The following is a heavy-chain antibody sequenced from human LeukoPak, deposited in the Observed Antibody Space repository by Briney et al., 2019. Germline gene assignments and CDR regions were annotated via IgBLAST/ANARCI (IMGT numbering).Heavy chain of an antibody. Sequence: PSETLSLTCAVYGGSFSGYYWSWIRQPPGKGLEWIGEINHSGSTNYNPSLKSRVTISVDTSKNQFSLKLSSVTAADTAVYYCARGRLTYFGYWGQGTLVTVSS. J-gene: IGHJ4*02. V-gene: IGHV4-34*01. CDR1: GGSFSGYY. D-gene: IGHD4/OR15-4a*01. CDR3: ARGRLTYFGY. CDR2: INHSGST.